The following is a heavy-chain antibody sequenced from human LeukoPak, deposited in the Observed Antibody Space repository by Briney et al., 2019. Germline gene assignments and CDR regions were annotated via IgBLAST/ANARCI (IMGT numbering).Heavy chain of an antibody. Sequence: ASVKVSCRASGYTFTSHYMHWVRQAPGQGLEWMGVINPSAGTTTYPQKFQGRVTMTTDTSTSTAYMELRSLRSDDTAVYYCARVGYRSPWAHMDVWGKGTTVTVSS. CDR3: ARVGYRSPWAHMDV. CDR2: INPSAGTT. V-gene: IGHV1-46*01. CDR1: GYTFTSHY. D-gene: IGHD5-18*01. J-gene: IGHJ6*03.